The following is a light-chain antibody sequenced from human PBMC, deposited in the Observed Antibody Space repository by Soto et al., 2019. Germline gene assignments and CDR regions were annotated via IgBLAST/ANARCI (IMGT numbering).Light chain of an antibody. CDR3: QQSYSTPPT. J-gene: IGKJ1*01. Sequence: DIQMTQSPSSLSASIGDRVTITCRASQSISSYLNWYQQKPGKAPKLLIYAASSLQSGVPSRFSGSGSGTDFTLNISSLPPEDFATYYCQQSYSTPPTFGQGTKVEIK. V-gene: IGKV1-39*01. CDR2: AAS. CDR1: QSISSY.